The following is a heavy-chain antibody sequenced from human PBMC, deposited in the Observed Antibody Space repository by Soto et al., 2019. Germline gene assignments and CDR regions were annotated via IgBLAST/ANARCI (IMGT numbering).Heavy chain of an antibody. CDR2: IYTSASI. V-gene: IGHV4-4*07. CDR1: GADINTYS. CDR3: ARDREAGYNFYYGMDV. D-gene: IGHD6-19*01. J-gene: IGHJ6*02. Sequence: KTSETLSLTCSVSGADINTYSWTWIRQPAGKGLEWIGRIYTSASINYNPSLKGRVTLSVDTSTNQVSLRLASVTAAGTAIYYCARDREAGYNFYYGMDVWGQGTTVTVSS.